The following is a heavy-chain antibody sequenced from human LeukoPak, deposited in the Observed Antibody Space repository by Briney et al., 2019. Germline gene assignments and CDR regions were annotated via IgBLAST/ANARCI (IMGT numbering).Heavy chain of an antibody. D-gene: IGHD3-3*01. V-gene: IGHV1-2*02. CDR1: GYTFTGYY. Sequence: GASVKVSCKASGYTFTGYYMHWVRQAPGQGLEWMGWINPNSGGTNYAQRFQGRVTLTRDTSISTAYMELSRLRSDDTAVYYCVRGRSKLVVIIGDYWGQGTLVTVSS. CDR2: INPNSGGT. J-gene: IGHJ4*02. CDR3: VRGRSKLVVIIGDY.